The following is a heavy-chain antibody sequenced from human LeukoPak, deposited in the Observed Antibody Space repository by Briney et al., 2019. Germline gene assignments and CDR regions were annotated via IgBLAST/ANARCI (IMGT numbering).Heavy chain of an antibody. CDR2: IYPGDSDT. J-gene: IGHJ4*02. V-gene: IGHV5-51*01. CDR3: ARQQIYQLGPNFDN. Sequence: GESLKISCKGAGYDFSTYWIGWLRQMPGKHPECMVIIYPGDSDTRYSPSFQGQVIISADKSISTTYLQRSSLTASDSAMYYCARQQIYQLGPNFDNWGQGTLVTVSS. D-gene: IGHD5-12*01. CDR1: GYDFSTYW.